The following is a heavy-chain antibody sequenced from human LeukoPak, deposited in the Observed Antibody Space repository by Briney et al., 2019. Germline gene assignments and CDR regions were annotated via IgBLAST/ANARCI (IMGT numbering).Heavy chain of an antibody. Sequence: ASVKVSCKASGYKYSGYYIHWVRHAPGQGLEWMGWINPHSGGTRYAPKFQGRVTMSSDTSINTAYKEMRSLRSDDTAVFYCARVDRLYERTYPAGYDIWGQGTRVTVSS. CDR3: ARVDRLYERTYPAGYDI. CDR2: INPHSGGT. D-gene: IGHD6-25*01. J-gene: IGHJ3*02. CDR1: GYKYSGYY. V-gene: IGHV1-2*02.